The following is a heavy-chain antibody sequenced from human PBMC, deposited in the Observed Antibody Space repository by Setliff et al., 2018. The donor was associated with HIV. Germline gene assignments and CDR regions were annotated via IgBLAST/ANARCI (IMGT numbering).Heavy chain of an antibody. CDR3: VTGYNSVWYSVF. D-gene: IGHD6-13*01. V-gene: IGHV4-38-2*01. Sequence: PSETLSLTCAVSGHSISSGYFCGWIRQTPGKGLEWIGNIYQSGNAYYNPSLKSRVTISVDTSRNRFSLKLSSVTAADTAVYYCVTGYNSVWYSVFWGQGILVTSPQ. CDR2: IYQSGNA. CDR1: GHSISSGYF. J-gene: IGHJ4*02.